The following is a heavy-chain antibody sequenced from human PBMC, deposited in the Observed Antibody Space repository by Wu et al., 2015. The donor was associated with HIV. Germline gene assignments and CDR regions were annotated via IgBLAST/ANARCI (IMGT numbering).Heavy chain of an antibody. CDR2: INPNGGST. Sequence: QVQLVQSGAEVKKPGASVKVSCKASGYTFTNYYIHWVRQAPGQGLEWMGVINPNGGSTSYTPKFQGRVTMTRDTSTSTVYMELSSLRSEDTAVYYCARESPKGYCSGGSCYGIDYWGQGTLVTASS. D-gene: IGHD2-15*01. CDR1: GYTFTNYY. J-gene: IGHJ4*02. V-gene: IGHV1-46*01. CDR3: ARESPKGYCSGGSCYGIDY.